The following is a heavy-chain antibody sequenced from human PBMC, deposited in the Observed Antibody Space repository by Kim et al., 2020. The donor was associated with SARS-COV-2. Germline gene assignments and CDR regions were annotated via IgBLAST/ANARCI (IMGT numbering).Heavy chain of an antibody. Sequence: ASVKVSCKASGYTFTSYYVHWVRQAPGQGLEWMGMINPSGGSTSYAQQFQGRVSMTRDTSTSIVYMELSSLSSEDTAVYYCATTYFYNMDVWGRGTTVT. CDR2: INPSGGST. V-gene: IGHV1-46*01. CDR1: GYTFTSYY. CDR3: ATTYFYNMDV. J-gene: IGHJ6*01.